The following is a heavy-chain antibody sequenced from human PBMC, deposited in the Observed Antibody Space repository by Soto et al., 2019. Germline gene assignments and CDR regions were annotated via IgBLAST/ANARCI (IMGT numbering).Heavy chain of an antibody. J-gene: IGHJ5*02. CDR1: GGSISNYY. V-gene: IGHV4-59*01. D-gene: IGHD3-3*01. Sequence: PSETLSLTCTVSGGSISNYYWSWIRQPPGKGLEWIGYIYYSGSTNYNPSLKSRVTISVDTSKNQFSLKLSSVTAADTAVYYCARVTYYDFWSGYLYSNWFDPWGQGTLVTVSS. CDR2: IYYSGST. CDR3: ARVTYYDFWSGYLYSNWFDP.